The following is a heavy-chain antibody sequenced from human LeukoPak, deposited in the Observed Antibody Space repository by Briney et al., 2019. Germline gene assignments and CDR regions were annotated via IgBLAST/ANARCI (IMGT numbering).Heavy chain of an antibody. J-gene: IGHJ4*02. Sequence: PSETLSLTCTVSGGSISSSSYYWGWIRQPPGKGLEWIGSIYYSGSTYYNPSLKSRVTISVDTSKNQFSLQLNSVTPEDTAVYYCVGSYGSGSYYTPFDYWGQGTLVTVSS. CDR2: IYYSGST. V-gene: IGHV4-39*07. D-gene: IGHD3-10*01. CDR1: GGSISSSSYY. CDR3: VGSYGSGSYYTPFDY.